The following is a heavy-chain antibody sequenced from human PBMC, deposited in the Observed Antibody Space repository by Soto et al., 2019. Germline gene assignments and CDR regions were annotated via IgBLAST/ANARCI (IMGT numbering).Heavy chain of an antibody. J-gene: IGHJ4*02. V-gene: IGHV1-18*01. CDR2: INTYNGHT. CDR3: ARNCSGGNCYFTDS. Sequence: ASVKVSCLASGYTFTNYGISWLLQAPGQGLEWMGWINTYNGHTHYAQQLQGRVTMTTDTSTGTAFMELRSLGSGDTAVYYCARNCSGGNCYFTDSWGQGTLVAVCS. CDR1: GYTFTNYG. D-gene: IGHD2-15*01.